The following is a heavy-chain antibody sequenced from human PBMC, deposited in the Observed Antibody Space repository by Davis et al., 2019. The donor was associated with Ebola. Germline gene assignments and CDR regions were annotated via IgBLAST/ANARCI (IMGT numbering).Heavy chain of an antibody. CDR3: ARAAGKNIAAAGQAYYSYGMDV. Sequence: PGGSLRLSCAASGFVFSDFSMNWVRQAPGKGLEWITYITKGSDAIHYADSVKGRFTVSRDNAKNSVFLQMSSLRDEDSAVYYCARAAGKNIAAAGQAYYSYGMDVWGQGTTVTVSS. D-gene: IGHD6-13*01. V-gene: IGHV3-48*02. J-gene: IGHJ6*02. CDR2: ITKGSDAI. CDR1: GFVFSDFS.